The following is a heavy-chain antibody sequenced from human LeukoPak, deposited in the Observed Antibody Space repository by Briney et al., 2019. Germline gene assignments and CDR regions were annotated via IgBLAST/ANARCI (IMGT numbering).Heavy chain of an antibody. CDR1: GYTFTDYY. J-gene: IGHJ4*02. Sequence: GASVKVSCKASGYTFTDYYVHWVRQAPGQGLEWMGWNNPNSGGTHYAQKFQGRVTMTRDTSISTAYMELSSLRSDDTAVYYCARDSGDGYNPVDYWGQGTLITVSS. D-gene: IGHD5-24*01. CDR2: NNPNSGGT. CDR3: ARDSGDGYNPVDY. V-gene: IGHV1-2*02.